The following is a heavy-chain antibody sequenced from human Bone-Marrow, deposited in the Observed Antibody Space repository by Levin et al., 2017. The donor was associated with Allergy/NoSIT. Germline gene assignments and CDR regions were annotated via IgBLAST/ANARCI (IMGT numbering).Heavy chain of an antibody. J-gene: IGHJ3*02. CDR1: GYTFTSYY. D-gene: IGHD3-9*01. V-gene: IGHV1-46*01. CDR3: ARDRLRGGDWLPLLPDAFDS. CDR2: INPSGGST. Sequence: WASVKVSCKASGYTFTSYYMHWVRQAPGQGLEWMGIINPSGGSTSYAQKFQGRVTMTRDTSTSTVYMELSSLRSEDTAVYYCARDRLRGGDWLPLLPDAFDSWGQGTMVTVSS.